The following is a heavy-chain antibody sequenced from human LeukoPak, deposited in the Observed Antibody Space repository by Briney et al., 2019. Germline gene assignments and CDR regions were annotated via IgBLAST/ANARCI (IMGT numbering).Heavy chain of an antibody. J-gene: IGHJ3*02. CDR3: ARSSYYYGADAFDI. D-gene: IGHD3-10*01. V-gene: IGHV4-59*01. CDR1: GGSISSYY. Sequence: SETLSLTCTVSGGSISSYYWSWIRQPPGKGLEWVGYIYYSGSTNYNPSLKSRVTISLDTSKNQFSLNLSSVTAADTAVYYCARSSYYYGADAFDIWGQGTMVNIFS. CDR2: IYYSGST.